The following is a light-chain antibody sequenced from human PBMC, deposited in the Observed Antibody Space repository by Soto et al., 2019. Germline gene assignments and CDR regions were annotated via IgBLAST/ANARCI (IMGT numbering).Light chain of an antibody. CDR2: RNN. CDR1: SSNIGSNY. CDR3: AAWDDSLSGNV. J-gene: IGLJ1*01. Sequence: QSVLTQPPSASGTPGQRVTISCSGSSSNIGSNYVYWYQQLPGTAPKLLIYRNNQRPSGVPDQFSGSKSGTSASLAISGLRSEDEADYYCAAWDDSLSGNVFGTGTKLTVL. V-gene: IGLV1-47*01.